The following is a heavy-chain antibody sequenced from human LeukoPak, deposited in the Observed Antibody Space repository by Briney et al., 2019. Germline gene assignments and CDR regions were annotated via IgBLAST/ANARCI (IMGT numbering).Heavy chain of an antibody. CDR3: ARGVVVVTSSTNWFDP. D-gene: IGHD3-22*01. CDR1: GGTSSSYA. J-gene: IGHJ5*02. CDR2: IIPIFGTA. Sequence: GASVKVSCKASGGTSSSYAISWVRQAPGQGLEWMGGIIPIFGTANYAQKFQGRVTITADESTSTAYMELSSLRSEDTAVYYCARGVVVVTSSTNWFDPWGQGTLVTVSS. V-gene: IGHV1-69*13.